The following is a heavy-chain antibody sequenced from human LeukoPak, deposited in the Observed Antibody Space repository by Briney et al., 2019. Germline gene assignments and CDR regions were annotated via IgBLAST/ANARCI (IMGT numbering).Heavy chain of an antibody. J-gene: IGHJ3*02. CDR1: GGSFSGYY. CDR3: ARGRSVVVILVRAFDI. V-gene: IGHV4-34*01. Sequence: SETLSLTCAVYGGSFSGYYWSWIRQPPGKGLEWIGEINHSESTNYNPSLKSRVTISVDTSKNQFSLKLSSVTAADTAVYYCARGRSVVVILVRAFDIWGQGTMVTVSS. CDR2: INHSEST. D-gene: IGHD3-22*01.